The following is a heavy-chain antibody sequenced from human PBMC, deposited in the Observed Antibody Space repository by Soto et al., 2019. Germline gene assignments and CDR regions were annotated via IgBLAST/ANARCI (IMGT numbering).Heavy chain of an antibody. CDR3: AKIRGAWGYVFDI. D-gene: IGHD3-10*01. CDR1: GFTVSSNY. Sequence: EVQLVESGGGLIQPGGSLRLSCAASGFTVSSNYMSWVRQAPGKGLEWVSVIYSGGSTYYADSVKGRFTMSRDNAKKSLSLQMDSLRAEDTAVYYCAKIRGAWGYVFDIWGQGTMVIVSS. CDR2: IYSGGST. V-gene: IGHV3-53*01. J-gene: IGHJ3*02.